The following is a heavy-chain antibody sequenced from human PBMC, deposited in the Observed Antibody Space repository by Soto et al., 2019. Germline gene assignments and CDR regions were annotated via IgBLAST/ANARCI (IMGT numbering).Heavy chain of an antibody. Sequence: SDPLSLTCTFHGGSITSSDWSWLRRPPGKGMEWIAYIYDTGISGYTPSTTYNPSLKSLVTMSADTSKRQFCLKLTSVTAADTAVYYCARGEGAFFYYCLGFWGQGITVTVFS. CDR1: GGSITSSD. CDR2: IYDTGISGYTPST. J-gene: IGHJ6*02. CDR3: ARGEGAFFYYCLGF. V-gene: IGHV4-59*01.